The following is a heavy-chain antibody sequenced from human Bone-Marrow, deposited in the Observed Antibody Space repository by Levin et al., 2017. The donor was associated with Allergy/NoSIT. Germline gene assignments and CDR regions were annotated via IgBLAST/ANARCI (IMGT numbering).Heavy chain of an antibody. D-gene: IGHD4-17*01. Sequence: SETLSLTCAVSGDSIGSGGFSWNWIRQPPGTGLEWIGNIFHGGTTAYNPSLKGRVTLSVDMSKPQSSLNLNSLTAADTAVYYCSREGAYGDYDYWGQGTLVTVSS. J-gene: IGHJ4*02. CDR2: IFHGGTT. V-gene: IGHV4-30-2*01. CDR1: GDSIGSGGFS. CDR3: SREGAYGDYDY.